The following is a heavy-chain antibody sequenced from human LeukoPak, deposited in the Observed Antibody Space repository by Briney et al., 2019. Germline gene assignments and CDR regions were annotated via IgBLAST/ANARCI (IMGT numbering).Heavy chain of an antibody. Sequence: GGSLRLSCAASGFTFSSYGMHWVRQAPGKGLEWVALIWYDGSNKYYADSVKGRFTVSRDNSKNTLYLQMNSLRAEDTAVYYCARDQERGYSFSFAWGQGTLVTVSS. D-gene: IGHD1-1*01. CDR1: GFTFSSYG. J-gene: IGHJ4*02. V-gene: IGHV3-33*08. CDR3: ARDQERGYSFSFA. CDR2: IWYDGSNK.